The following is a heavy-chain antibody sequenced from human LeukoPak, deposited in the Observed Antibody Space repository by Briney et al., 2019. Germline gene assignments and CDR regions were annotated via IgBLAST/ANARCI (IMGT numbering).Heavy chain of an antibody. Sequence: GASVKVSCKASGGTFSSCTISWVRQAPGQGLEWMGRIIPILGIANYAQKFQGRVTITADKSTSTVYMELSSLRSEDTAVYYCASGYSSSSAYFDYWGQGTLVTVSS. CDR3: ASGYSSSSAYFDY. CDR1: GGTFSSCT. V-gene: IGHV1-69*02. CDR2: IIPILGIA. D-gene: IGHD6-6*01. J-gene: IGHJ4*02.